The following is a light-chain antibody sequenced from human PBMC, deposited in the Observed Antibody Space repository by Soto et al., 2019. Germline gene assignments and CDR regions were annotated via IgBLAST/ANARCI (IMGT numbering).Light chain of an antibody. CDR3: QQYNNYGSWT. CDR2: KAS. V-gene: IGKV1-5*03. Sequence: IQMTQSPSTLSASVGDRVTITCRASQSISAWLAWYQQQPGKAPKLLIYKASSLESGVPSRFSGSGSGTEFTLTISSLQPDDFATYYCQQYNNYGSWTFGQGTKVEIK. J-gene: IGKJ1*01. CDR1: QSISAW.